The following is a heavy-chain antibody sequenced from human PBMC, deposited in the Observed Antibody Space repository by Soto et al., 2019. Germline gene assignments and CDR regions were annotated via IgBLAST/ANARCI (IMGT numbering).Heavy chain of an antibody. V-gene: IGHV3-23*01. J-gene: IGHJ5*02. CDR2: ISGSGRTT. Sequence: EVQLLESGGGLVQPGGSLRLPCAASGFIFSSYAMSWVRQAPGKGLEWVSAISGSGRTTYYADSVKGRFTISRDNSKNTLYLQMNSLRAEDTAVYYCAKYYGDYVLPWFDPWGQGTLVTVSS. CDR3: AKYYGDYVLPWFDP. D-gene: IGHD4-17*01. CDR1: GFIFSSYA.